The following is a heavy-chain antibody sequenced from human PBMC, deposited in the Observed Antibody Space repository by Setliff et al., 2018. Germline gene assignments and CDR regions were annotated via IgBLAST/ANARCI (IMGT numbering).Heavy chain of an antibody. CDR2: INPGDGST. V-gene: IGHV1-46*01. Sequence: ASVKVSCKASGYTFTTYYMHWVRQAPGQGLEWVGVINPGDGSTTYAQKFQGRVKMTRDTSTNTVYMQLNSLRFEDRAVYYCARENTAKNFWGEESDYWGQGTLVTVSS. D-gene: IGHD3-3*01. J-gene: IGHJ4*02. CDR3: ARENTAKNFWGEESDY. CDR1: GYTFTTYY.